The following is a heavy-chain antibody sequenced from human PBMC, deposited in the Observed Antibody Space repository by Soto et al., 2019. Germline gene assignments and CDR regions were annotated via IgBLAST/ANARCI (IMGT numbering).Heavy chain of an antibody. V-gene: IGHV4-61*01. Sequence: SETLSLTWTVSGGYVRSCSYYWSWLRQPPGKGLEWIGHIFYRGSTNYNPSLKSRVSLSVDTSKNQFSLKLRSVSAADTAVYYCAREPPYGSGSSGMDVWGHGTKVTVSS. J-gene: IGHJ6*02. D-gene: IGHD3-10*01. CDR2: IFYRGST. CDR3: AREPPYGSGSSGMDV. CDR1: GGYVRSCSYY.